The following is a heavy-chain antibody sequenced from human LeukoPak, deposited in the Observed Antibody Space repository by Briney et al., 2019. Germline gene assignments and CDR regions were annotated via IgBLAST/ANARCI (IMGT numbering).Heavy chain of an antibody. CDR2: ISGRTGAT. J-gene: IGHJ4*02. V-gene: IGHV3-23*01. CDR1: GFIFSTYG. D-gene: IGHD5-12*01. Sequence: PGRSQRLSCAASGFIFSTYGMHWVRQAPGKGLEWVSAISGRTGATYYADSEKGRFTISRDNSKSTLYLQMDSLRAEDTAVYYCAKCGNSGCHLIDYWGQGTLVTVSS. CDR3: AKCGNSGCHLIDY.